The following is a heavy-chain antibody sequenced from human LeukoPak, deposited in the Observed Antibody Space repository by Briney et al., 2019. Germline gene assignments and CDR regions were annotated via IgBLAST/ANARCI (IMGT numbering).Heavy chain of an antibody. CDR2: IIPILGIA. V-gene: IGHV1-69*04. CDR1: GYTFTSYG. D-gene: IGHD3-22*01. J-gene: IGHJ4*02. Sequence: SVKVSCKASGYTFTSYGISWVRQAPGQGLEWMGRIIPILGIANYAQKFQGRVTITADKSTSTAYMELRSLRSDDTAVYYCARDRYYDSSGPIDYWGQGTLVTVSS. CDR3: ARDRYYDSSGPIDY.